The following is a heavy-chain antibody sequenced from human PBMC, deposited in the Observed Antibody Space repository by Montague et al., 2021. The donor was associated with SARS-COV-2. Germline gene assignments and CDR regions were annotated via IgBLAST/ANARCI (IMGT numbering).Heavy chain of an antibody. CDR3: ATITLGYCTNGVCQPPDY. D-gene: IGHD2-8*01. CDR1: GGSIGSSSYY. CDR2: IYYSGST. J-gene: IGHJ4*02. Sequence: SETLSLTCTVSGGSIGSSSYYWGWIRQPPGKGLEWIGSIYYSGSTYYNPSLKSRVTISVDTSENQFSLKLSSVTAADTAVYYCATITLGYCTNGVCQPPDYWGQGTLVTVSS. V-gene: IGHV4-39*01.